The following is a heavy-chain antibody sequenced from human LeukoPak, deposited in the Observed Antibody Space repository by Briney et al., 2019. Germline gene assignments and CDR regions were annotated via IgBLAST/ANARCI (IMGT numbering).Heavy chain of an antibody. D-gene: IGHD1-14*01. V-gene: IGHV1-69*05. CDR1: GGTFSSYA. CDR3: ARDVGMSDNWFDP. CDR2: IIPIFGTA. Sequence: GSSVKVSCKASGGTFSSYAISWVRQAPGQGLEWMGGIIPIFGTANYAQKFQGRVTITTDESTSTAYRELSSLRSEGTAVYYCARDVGMSDNWFDPWGQGTLVTVSS. J-gene: IGHJ5*02.